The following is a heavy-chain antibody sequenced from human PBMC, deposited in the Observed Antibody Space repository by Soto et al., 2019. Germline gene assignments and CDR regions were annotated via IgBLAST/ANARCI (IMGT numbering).Heavy chain of an antibody. CDR1: GGSFSGYY. CDR2: INHSGST. D-gene: IGHD3-9*01. CDR3: ARVRGILTGYDAFDI. Sequence: SETLSLTCAVYGGSFSGYYWSWIRQPPGKGLEWIGEINHSGSTNYNPSLKSRVTISVARSKNQFSLKLSSVTAADTAVYYCARVRGILTGYDAFDIWGQGTMVTVSS. V-gene: IGHV4-34*01. J-gene: IGHJ3*02.